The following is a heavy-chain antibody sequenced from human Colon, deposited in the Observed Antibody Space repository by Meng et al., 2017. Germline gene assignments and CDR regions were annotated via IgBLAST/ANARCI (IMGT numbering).Heavy chain of an antibody. Sequence: QAQLVQSGAEVEKPGSSVTVSFKACGRTFSSYAIRWVRQAPGQGLAWMGGIIPIFGTANYAQKLQGRVTMTTDTSTSTAYMELRSLRSDDTAVYYCARVIADYGDSLWNWGQGTLVTVSS. CDR1: GRTFSSYA. CDR3: ARVIADYGDSLWN. J-gene: IGHJ4*02. CDR2: IIPIFGTA. V-gene: IGHV1-69*06. D-gene: IGHD4-17*01.